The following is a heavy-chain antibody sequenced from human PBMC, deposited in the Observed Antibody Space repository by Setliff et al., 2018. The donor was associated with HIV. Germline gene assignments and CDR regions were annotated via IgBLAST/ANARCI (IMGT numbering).Heavy chain of an antibody. J-gene: IGHJ5*02. V-gene: IGHV1-18*04. CDR3: ARARLQGIVTAVGPRDNCLDP. D-gene: IGHD1-26*01. Sequence: ASVKVSCKASGYSFSSYAINWVRQAPGQGLEWMAIIDSDNGYTTYAQRFQGRVTMTTDTSTSTAYLELRSLTSDDTAVYYCARARLQGIVTAVGPRDNCLDPWGQGTRVTVSS. CDR1: GYSFSSYA. CDR2: IDSDNGYT.